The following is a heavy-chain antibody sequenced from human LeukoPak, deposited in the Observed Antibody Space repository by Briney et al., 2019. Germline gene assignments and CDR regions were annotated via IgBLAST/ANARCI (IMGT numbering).Heavy chain of an antibody. CDR3: ARDREACSSSWCPFDY. J-gene: IGHJ4*02. V-gene: IGHV1-18*01. Sequence: ASVTVSCMSSGYTFTSYGISWVRQAPGQGLAGMGWISAYNGNTNYAQKLRGRVTMTTDTSTSTAYMELRSLRSDDTAVYYCARDREACSSSWCPFDYWGQGTLVTVSS. D-gene: IGHD6-13*01. CDR1: GYTFTSYG. CDR2: ISAYNGNT.